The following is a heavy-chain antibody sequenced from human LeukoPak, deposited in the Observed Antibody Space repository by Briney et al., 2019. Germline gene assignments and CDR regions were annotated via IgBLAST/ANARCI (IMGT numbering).Heavy chain of an antibody. CDR1: GGSFSGYY. J-gene: IGHJ4*02. CDR3: ARDYSLSSGYYFGFDY. V-gene: IGHV3-21*01. CDR2: ISSSSSYI. Sequence: ETLSLTCTVYGGSFSGYYWSWVRQAPEKGLEWVSSISSSSSYIYYADSVKGRFTISRDNAKNSLYLQMNSLRAEDTAVYYCARDYSLSSGYYFGFDYWGQGTLVTVSS. D-gene: IGHD3-22*01.